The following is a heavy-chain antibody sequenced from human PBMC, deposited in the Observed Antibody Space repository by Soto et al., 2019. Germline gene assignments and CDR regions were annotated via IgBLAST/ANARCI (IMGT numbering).Heavy chain of an antibody. CDR2: ISYDGSNK. J-gene: IGHJ6*02. CDR1: VFAFSSYA. V-gene: IGHV3-30-3*01. CDR3: ARDAQYRLADCYYYGMDV. Sequence: WWSLRLSCSASVFAFSSYAMHWCRQAPGKGLEWVAVISYDGSNKYYADSVKGRFTISRDNSKNTLYLQMNSLRAEDTAVYYCARDAQYRLADCYYYGMDVWGQGTTVTVSS. D-gene: IGHD2-2*01.